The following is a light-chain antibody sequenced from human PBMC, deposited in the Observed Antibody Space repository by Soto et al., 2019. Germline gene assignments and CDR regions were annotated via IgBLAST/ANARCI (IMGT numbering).Light chain of an antibody. CDR2: EVS. CDR3: FSYTSSGTYV. CDR1: SGDVGNYKY. Sequence: QAALAQPAAVSGSPGQSSSISCTGTSGDVGNYKYVPWYQQHPGKAPKLMIYEVSNRPSGVSNRFSGSKSGNTASLTISGLQAEDETDYYCFSYTSSGTYVFGTGTKVTVL. V-gene: IGLV2-14*01. J-gene: IGLJ1*01.